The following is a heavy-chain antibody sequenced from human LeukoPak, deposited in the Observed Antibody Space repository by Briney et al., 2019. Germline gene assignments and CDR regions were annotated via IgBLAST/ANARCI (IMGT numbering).Heavy chain of an antibody. CDR2: INPNSGGT. D-gene: IGHD2-21*02. CDR1: GYTFTGYY. CDR3: ARGGIVGVVTAIPVDI. Sequence: ASVKVSCKASGYTFTGYYMHWVRQAPGQGLEWMGWINPNSGGTNYAQKFQGRVTMTRDTSISTAHMELSRLRSDDTAVYYCARGGIVGVVTAIPVDIWGQGTMVTASS. J-gene: IGHJ3*02. V-gene: IGHV1-2*02.